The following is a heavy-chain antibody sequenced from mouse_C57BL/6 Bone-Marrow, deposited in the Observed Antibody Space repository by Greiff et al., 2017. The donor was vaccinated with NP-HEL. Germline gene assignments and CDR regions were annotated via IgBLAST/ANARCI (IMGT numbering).Heavy chain of an antibody. D-gene: IGHD1-1*01. V-gene: IGHV6-6*01. Sequence: EVQRVESGGGLVQPGGSMKLSCAASGFTFSDAWMDWVRQSPEKGLEWVAEIRNKANNHATYYAESVKGRFTISRDDSKSSVYLQMNSVRAEDTGIYYCTRGSAYSLYWYFDVWGTGTTVTVSS. J-gene: IGHJ1*03. CDR2: IRNKANNHAT. CDR1: GFTFSDAW. CDR3: TRGSAYSLYWYFDV.